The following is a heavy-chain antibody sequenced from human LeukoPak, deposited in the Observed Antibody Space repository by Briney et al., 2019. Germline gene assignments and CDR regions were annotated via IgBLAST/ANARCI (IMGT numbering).Heavy chain of an antibody. CDR3: ARDKVYYYDSSGYSYYWYFDL. CDR1: GFTVSSNY. Sequence: GGSPRLSCAASGFTVSSNYMSWVRQAPGKGLEWVSVIYSGGSTYYADSVKGRFTISRDNSKNTLYLQMNSLRAEDTAVYYCARDKVYYYDSSGYSYYWYFDLWGRGTLVTVSS. V-gene: IGHV3-66*01. J-gene: IGHJ2*01. CDR2: IYSGGST. D-gene: IGHD3-22*01.